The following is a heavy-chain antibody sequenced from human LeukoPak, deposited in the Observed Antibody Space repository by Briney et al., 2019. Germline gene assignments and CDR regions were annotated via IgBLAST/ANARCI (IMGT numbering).Heavy chain of an antibody. V-gene: IGHV1-2*06. CDR3: ARGDYYDSSGYFY. D-gene: IGHD3-22*01. J-gene: IGHJ4*02. Sequence: ASVKVSCKASGYTFTGYYMHWVRQAPGQGLEWMGRINPNSGGTNYAQKFQGKVIMTRDTSISTAYMELSRLRSDDTAFYYCARGDYYDSSGYFYWGQGTLVTVSS. CDR2: INPNSGGT. CDR1: GYTFTGYY.